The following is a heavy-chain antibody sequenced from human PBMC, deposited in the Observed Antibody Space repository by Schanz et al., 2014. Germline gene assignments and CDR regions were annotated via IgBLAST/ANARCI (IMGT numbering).Heavy chain of an antibody. CDR1: EFTFSTSA. Sequence: EVQLVESGGGLVQPGGSLRLSCAASEFTFSTSAMSWVRQVPGKGLEWVSAILGLASTTYYADSVKGRFTISRDNSKNLLYLQMNSLRAEDTAVYYCTRDVRLDRRGNWFDPWGQGTLXTVSS. CDR3: TRDVRLDRRGNWFDP. J-gene: IGHJ5*02. V-gene: IGHV3-23*04. CDR2: ILGLASTT. D-gene: IGHD1-1*01.